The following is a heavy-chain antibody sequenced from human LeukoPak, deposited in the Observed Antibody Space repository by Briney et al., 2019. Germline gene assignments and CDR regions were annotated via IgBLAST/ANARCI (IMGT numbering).Heavy chain of an antibody. V-gene: IGHV4-38-2*02. J-gene: IGHJ4*02. Sequence: SETLSLTCAVSGYSISSGYYWGWIRQPPGKGLEWIGSIYHSGSTYYNPSLKSRVTVSVDTSMNQFSLKLSSVTATDAAIYYCERERSSSSDYWGQGTLVTVSS. CDR2: IYHSGST. D-gene: IGHD6-6*01. CDR1: GYSISSGYY. CDR3: ERERSSSSDY.